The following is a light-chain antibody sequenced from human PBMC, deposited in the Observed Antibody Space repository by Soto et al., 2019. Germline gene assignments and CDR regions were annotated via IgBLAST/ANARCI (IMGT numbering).Light chain of an antibody. CDR2: GAS. V-gene: IGKV3D-15*01. J-gene: IGKJ5*01. CDR1: QNINSD. CDR3: QQYTSWPIT. Sequence: IVVTQSPATLSVSPGESATLSCRASQNINSDLAWYVQKPGQAPRRVIYGASTWGTDVPPRFTGSGSGTEFTLTISGLQSEDFAVYYCQQYTSWPITFGQGTRLEIK.